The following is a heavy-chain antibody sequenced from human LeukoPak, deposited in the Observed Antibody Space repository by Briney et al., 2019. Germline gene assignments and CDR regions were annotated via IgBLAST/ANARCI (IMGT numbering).Heavy chain of an antibody. D-gene: IGHD1-26*01. CDR1: GFTFSSYS. V-gene: IGHV3-48*01. CDR2: ISSSSSTI. J-gene: IGHJ4*02. Sequence: PGGSLRLSCAASGFTFSSYSMNWVRQAPGKGLEWVSYISSSSSTIYYADSVKGRFTISRDNAENSLYLQMNSLRAEDTAVYYCASSEWELPPGGDWGQGTLVTVSS. CDR3: ASSEWELPPGGD.